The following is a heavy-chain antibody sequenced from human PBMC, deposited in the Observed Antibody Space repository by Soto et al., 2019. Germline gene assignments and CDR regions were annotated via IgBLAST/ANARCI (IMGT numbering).Heavy chain of an antibody. CDR3: ARVPGSSWYENYFDY. J-gene: IGHJ4*02. CDR1: GGTFSSYT. D-gene: IGHD6-13*01. V-gene: IGHV1-69*02. CDR2: IIPILGIA. Sequence: EASVKVSCKASGGTFSSYTISWVRQAPGQGLEWMGRIIPILGIANYAQKFQGRVTITADKSTSTAYMELSSLRSEDTAVYYCARVPGSSWYENYFDYWGQGTLVTVSS.